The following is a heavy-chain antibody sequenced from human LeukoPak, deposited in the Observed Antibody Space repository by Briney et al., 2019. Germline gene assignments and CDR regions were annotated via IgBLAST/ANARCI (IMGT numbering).Heavy chain of an antibody. CDR1: GFNFNDYA. Sequence: GRSLRLSXAASGFNFNDYAMHWVRQAPGKGLEWVSSISWNSGTRGYADSVKGRFTISRDNAKNSLYLQMNSLRAEDMALYYCAKDGGAMDYFFDYWGQGTLVTVSS. CDR2: ISWNSGTR. V-gene: IGHV3-9*03. D-gene: IGHD3/OR15-3a*01. CDR3: AKDGGAMDYFFDY. J-gene: IGHJ4*02.